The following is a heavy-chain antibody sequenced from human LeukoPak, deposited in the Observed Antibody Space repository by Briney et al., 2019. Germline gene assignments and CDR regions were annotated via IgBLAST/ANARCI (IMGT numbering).Heavy chain of an antibody. V-gene: IGHV3-7*01. CDR1: GFTFSSYW. D-gene: IGHD6-19*01. J-gene: IGHJ4*02. CDR3: ATGGVQWLATYFDY. Sequence: GGSLRLSCAASGFTFSSYWMSWVRQAPGKGLEWVANIKQDGSEKYYVDSVKGRFTISRDNAKNSLYLQMNSLRAEDTAVYYCATGGVQWLATYFDYRGREPWSPSPQ. CDR2: IKQDGSEK.